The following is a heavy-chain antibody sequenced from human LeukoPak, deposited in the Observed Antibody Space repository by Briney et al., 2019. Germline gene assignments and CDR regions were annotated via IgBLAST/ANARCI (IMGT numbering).Heavy chain of an antibody. V-gene: IGHV3-74*01. Sequence: GGSLRLSCAASGFTFSSYWMHWVRQDPGKGLVWVSRINSDGSSTSYADSVKGRFTISRDNAKNTLYLQMNSLRAEDTAVYYCARGYYYGSGSAKTMDVWGQGTTVTVSS. CDR1: GFTFSSYW. CDR2: INSDGSST. CDR3: ARGYYYGSGSAKTMDV. J-gene: IGHJ6*02. D-gene: IGHD3-10*01.